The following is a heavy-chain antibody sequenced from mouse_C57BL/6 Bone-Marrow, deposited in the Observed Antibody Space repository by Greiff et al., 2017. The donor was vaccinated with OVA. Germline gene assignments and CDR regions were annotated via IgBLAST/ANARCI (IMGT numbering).Heavy chain of an antibody. Sequence: EVNVVESGGGLVQSGRSLRLSCATSGFTFSDFYMEWVRQAPGKGLEWIAASRNKANDYTTEYSASVKGRFIVSRDTSQSILYLQMNALRAEDTAIYYCARDARTHWYFDVWGTGTTVTVSS. V-gene: IGHV7-1*01. J-gene: IGHJ1*03. CDR1: GFTFSDFY. CDR3: ARDARTHWYFDV. CDR2: SRNKANDYTT.